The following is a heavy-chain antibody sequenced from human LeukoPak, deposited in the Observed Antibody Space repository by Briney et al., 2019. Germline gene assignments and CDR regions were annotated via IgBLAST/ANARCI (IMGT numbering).Heavy chain of an antibody. CDR3: ARQTAYYDILTGYYPYYFDY. D-gene: IGHD3-9*01. J-gene: IGHJ4*02. CDR1: GGSLSNYY. Sequence: SETLSLTCTVSGGSLSNYYWSWIRQPPGKGLEWIGTTYYSGSTYYNPSLKSRVTISVDTSKNQFSLKLSSVTAADTAVYYCARQTAYYDILTGYYPYYFDYWGQGTLVTVSS. V-gene: IGHV4-59*04. CDR2: TYYSGST.